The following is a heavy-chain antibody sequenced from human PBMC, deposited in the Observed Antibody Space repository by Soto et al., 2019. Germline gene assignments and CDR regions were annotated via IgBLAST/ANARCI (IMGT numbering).Heavy chain of an antibody. D-gene: IGHD2-21*01. CDR2: IYFGGNN. CDR3: ARLGAYYQSLDP. CDR1: GGSFSPNY. V-gene: IGHV4-59*08. Sequence: SETLSLTCTVSGGSFSPNYWAWIRQPPGKGLEWVGYIYFGGNNSYNPSLKSRVNISLEKSNSQFSLRLTPVTAADTAVYYCARLGAYYQSLDPWGPGTLVTVSS. J-gene: IGHJ5*02.